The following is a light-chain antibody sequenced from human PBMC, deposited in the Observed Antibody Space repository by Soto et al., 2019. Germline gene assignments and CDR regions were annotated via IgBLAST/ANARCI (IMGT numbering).Light chain of an antibody. CDR2: EVS. V-gene: IGLV2-8*01. CDR3: SSYTGGNSVV. CDR1: SSDVGGYNY. Sequence: QSALTQPPSASGSPGQSVTISCTGTSSDVGGYNYVSWYQQHPGKAPKLMMYEVSKRPSGVPDRFSGSKSGNTASLTVSGLQAEDEADYYCSSYTGGNSVVLGGGTKVTVL. J-gene: IGLJ2*01.